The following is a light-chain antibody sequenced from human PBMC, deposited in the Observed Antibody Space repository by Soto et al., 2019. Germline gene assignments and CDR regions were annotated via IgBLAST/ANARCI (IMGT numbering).Light chain of an antibody. CDR1: QSVSSN. CDR3: KQANSFPGT. J-gene: IGKJ4*01. Sequence: EIVMTQSPATLSVSPGERATLSCRASQSVSSNLAWYQQKPGQAPRLLIYGASTRATGIQARFSGSGSGTDFTLTIRGLQPEDLATYYCKQANSFPGTFGGGTKVDIK. CDR2: GAS. V-gene: IGKV3-15*01.